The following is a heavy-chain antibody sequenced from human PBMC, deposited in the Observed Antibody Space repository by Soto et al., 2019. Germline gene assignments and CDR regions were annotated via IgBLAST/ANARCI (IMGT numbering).Heavy chain of an antibody. Sequence: SETLSLTCTVSGGSISSYYWSWIRQPPGKGLEWIGYIYYSGSTNYNPSLKSRVTISVDTSKNQFSLKLSSVTAADTAVYYCARSLSSRLNWFDPWGQGTLVTVSS. CDR3: ARSLSSRLNWFDP. V-gene: IGHV4-59*01. D-gene: IGHD2-15*01. CDR1: GGSISSYY. J-gene: IGHJ5*02. CDR2: IYYSGST.